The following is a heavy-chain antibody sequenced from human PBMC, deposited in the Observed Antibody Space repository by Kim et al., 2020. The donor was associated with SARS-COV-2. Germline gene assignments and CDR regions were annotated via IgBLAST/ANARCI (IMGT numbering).Heavy chain of an antibody. V-gene: IGHV4-31*02. D-gene: IGHD6-13*01. J-gene: IGHJ4*02. CDR2: GYT. CDR3: AGEAAGYFDY. Sequence: GYTYYDPPLQSRVTISVDTSTNQFSRKLSSVTAADAAVYYCAGEAAGYFDYWGQGTLVTVSS.